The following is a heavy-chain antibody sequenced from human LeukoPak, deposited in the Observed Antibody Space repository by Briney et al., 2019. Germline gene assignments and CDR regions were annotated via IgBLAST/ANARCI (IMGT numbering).Heavy chain of an antibody. CDR3: AKGYDSSGYYSDFDY. V-gene: IGHV3-33*06. CDR2: IWYDGSNK. D-gene: IGHD3-22*01. J-gene: IGHJ4*02. Sequence: GGSLRLSCAASKFTFNSYGMHWVRQAPGKGLEWVAVIWYDGSNKYYADSVKGRFTISRDNSKNTLYLQMNSLRAEDTAVYYCAKGYDSSGYYSDFDYWGQGTLVTVSS. CDR1: KFTFNSYG.